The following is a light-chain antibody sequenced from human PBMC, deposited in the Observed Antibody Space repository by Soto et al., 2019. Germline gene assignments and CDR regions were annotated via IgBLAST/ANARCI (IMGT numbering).Light chain of an antibody. CDR1: QSVSSSS. V-gene: IGKV3D-20*02. Sequence: EIVLTQSPGTLSLSPGERATLSCRASQSVSSSSLAWYQQKPGQAPRLLIYGASRRATGIPDRFSGSGSGTDFTLTISRLEPEDFAVYYCQQRSYWLTFGGGTKVDIK. CDR3: QQRSYWLT. J-gene: IGKJ4*01. CDR2: GAS.